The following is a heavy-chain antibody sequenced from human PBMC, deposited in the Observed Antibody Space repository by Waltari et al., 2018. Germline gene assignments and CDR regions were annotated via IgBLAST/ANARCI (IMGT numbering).Heavy chain of an antibody. D-gene: IGHD3-3*01. J-gene: IGHJ6*03. CDR3: AKDSSPFLEHRVYYYYYMDV. Sequence: EVQLLESGGGLVQPGGSLRLSCAASGFTFGNYAMSWVRQAPGGWVEGGSVFYSCGTTYYADSVKGRFTISRDNSKNTLYLQMNSLRAEDTAVYYCAKDSSPFLEHRVYYYYYMDVWGKGTTVTVSS. CDR1: GFTFGNYA. CDR2: FYSCGTT. V-gene: IGHV3-23*03.